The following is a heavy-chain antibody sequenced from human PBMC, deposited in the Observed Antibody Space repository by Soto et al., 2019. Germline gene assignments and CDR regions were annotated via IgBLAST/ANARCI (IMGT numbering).Heavy chain of an antibody. V-gene: IGHV1-46*01. CDR1: GYSFFSYY. CDR2: FLASGGNT. CDR3: ARGGATIFGVIDS. Sequence: GASVKVSCKASGYSFFSYYIHCVRQAPGQGLEWMGRFLASGGNTDYAQRFRGRVSMTRDTSSTNTVSLELTSLTSDDTAVYYCARGGATIFGVIDSWGQGTRVTVSS. D-gene: IGHD3-3*02. J-gene: IGHJ4*02.